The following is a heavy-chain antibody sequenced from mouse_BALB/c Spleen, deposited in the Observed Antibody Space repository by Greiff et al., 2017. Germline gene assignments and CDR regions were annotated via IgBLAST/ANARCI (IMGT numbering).Heavy chain of an antibody. D-gene: IGHD2-3*01. CDR2: ISSGGSYT. CDR1: GFTFSSYG. CDR3: ARHEGDGFPFDY. J-gene: IGHJ2*01. Sequence: EVKLQESGGDLVKPGGSLKLSCAASGFTFSSYGMSWVRQTPDKRLEWVATISSGGSYTYYPDSVKGRFTISRDNAKNTLYLQMSSLKSEDTAMYYCARHEGDGFPFDYWGQGTTLTVSS. V-gene: IGHV5-6*01.